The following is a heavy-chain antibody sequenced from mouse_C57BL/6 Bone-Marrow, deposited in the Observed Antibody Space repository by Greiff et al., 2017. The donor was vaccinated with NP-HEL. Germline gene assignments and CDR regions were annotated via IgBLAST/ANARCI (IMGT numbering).Heavy chain of an antibody. J-gene: IGHJ4*01. V-gene: IGHV1-20*01. CDR2: INPYNGDT. D-gene: IGHD1-2*01. Sequence: VQLKQSGPELVKPGDSVKISCKASGYSFTGYFMNWVMQSHGKSLEWIGRINPYNGDTFYNQKFKGKATLTVDKSSSTAHMELRSLTSEDSAVYYCAREVTTAYYAMDYWGQGTSVTVSS. CDR1: GYSFTGYF. CDR3: AREVTTAYYAMDY.